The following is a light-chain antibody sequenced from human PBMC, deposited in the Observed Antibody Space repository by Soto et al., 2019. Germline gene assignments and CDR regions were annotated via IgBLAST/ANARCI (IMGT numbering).Light chain of an antibody. J-gene: IGKJ2*01. Sequence: IHMTQSPSSLSASVGDRVTITCPASQRITTYLNWYQQQPGKAPKLLISTAGTLQRGVPSRFSGSGSGTDFTLTITTLQPQEFATYFCQQTYSTPYTFGQGTKLEIK. CDR2: TAG. CDR1: QRITTY. V-gene: IGKV1-39*01. CDR3: QQTYSTPYT.